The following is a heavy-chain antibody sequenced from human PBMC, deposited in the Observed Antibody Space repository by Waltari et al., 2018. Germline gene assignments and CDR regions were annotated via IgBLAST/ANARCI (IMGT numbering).Heavy chain of an antibody. CDR1: GYTFTNYD. V-gene: IGHV1-8*01. Sequence: QVQLVQSGAEVKKPGASVKVSCKASGYTFTNYDINWVRQATGQGLEWMGWMNPNSGNTGYAQKFQDRVTMTRNTSISTAYMELSSLRSEDTAVYYCAREARIHNWFDPWGQGTLVTVSS. CDR3: AREARIHNWFDP. CDR2: MNPNSGNT. J-gene: IGHJ5*02.